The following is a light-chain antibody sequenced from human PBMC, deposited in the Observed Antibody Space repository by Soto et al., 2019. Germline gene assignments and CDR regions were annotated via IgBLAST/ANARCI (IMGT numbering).Light chain of an antibody. Sequence: VVTQSPATLSVFPGETATLSCRASQSVSSDLAWYQKRPGQAPRLLIYGASTRATGIPSRFRGSWSWTEFRLTISSLQSEDFATYYCQQYNTWHPKMAFGRGTKVDI. J-gene: IGKJ1*01. CDR2: GAS. V-gene: IGKV3-15*01. CDR3: QQYNTWHPKMA. CDR1: QSVSSD.